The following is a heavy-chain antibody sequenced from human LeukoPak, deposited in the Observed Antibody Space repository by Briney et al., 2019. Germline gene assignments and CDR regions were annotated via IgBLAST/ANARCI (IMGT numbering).Heavy chain of an antibody. CDR1: GFTFSSYA. Sequence: QTGGSLRLSCAASGFTFSSYAMSWVRQAPGKGLEWVSAISGSGGSTYYADSVKGRFTISRDNSKNTLYLQMNSLRAEDTAVYYCAKSGITMIVGKNAFDIWGQGTMVTVSS. V-gene: IGHV3-23*01. CDR2: ISGSGGST. CDR3: AKSGITMIVGKNAFDI. J-gene: IGHJ3*02. D-gene: IGHD3-22*01.